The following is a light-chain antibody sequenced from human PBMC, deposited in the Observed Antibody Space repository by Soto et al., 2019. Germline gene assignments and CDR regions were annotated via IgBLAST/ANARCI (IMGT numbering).Light chain of an antibody. CDR3: QKTYSANPL. Sequence: DIQMTQSPSSLSASIGDRVTLTCRASQSIGTNLNWYQQRPGKAPKLLIYAVSSLQSGVSSRFSGSGSGTDFTLSINSLQSEDFETYYCQKTYSANPLLGQGTKV. J-gene: IGKJ1*01. CDR2: AVS. V-gene: IGKV1-39*01. CDR1: QSIGTN.